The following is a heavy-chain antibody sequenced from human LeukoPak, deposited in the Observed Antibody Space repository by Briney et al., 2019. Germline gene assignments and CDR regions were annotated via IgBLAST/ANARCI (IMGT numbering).Heavy chain of an antibody. D-gene: IGHD3-22*01. V-gene: IGHV1-69*01. J-gene: IGHJ4*02. Sequence: GASVKVSCKASGGTFSSYAISWVRQAPGQGLEWMGGIIPIFGTANYAQKFQGRVTITADESTSTAYMELSSLRSEDTAVYYCARGRSITMIVVPHYFDYWGQGTLVTVSS. CDR1: GGTFSSYA. CDR3: ARGRSITMIVVPHYFDY. CDR2: IIPIFGTA.